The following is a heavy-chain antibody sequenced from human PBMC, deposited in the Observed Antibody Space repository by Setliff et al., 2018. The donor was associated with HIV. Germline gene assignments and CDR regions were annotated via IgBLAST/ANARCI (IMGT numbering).Heavy chain of an antibody. V-gene: IGHV5-51*01. CDR1: GFSFTSYW. Sequence: PGESLKISCKGSGFSFTSYWIGWVRQMPGKGLEYMGFIYPGDSDTRYSPSFQGQVTISADMSITTAYLQWNTLKASDTAIYYCARRPYYDSWSGHQAFDVWGQGTMVTVSS. J-gene: IGHJ3*01. CDR2: IYPGDSDT. CDR3: ARRPYYDSWSGHQAFDV. D-gene: IGHD3-3*01.